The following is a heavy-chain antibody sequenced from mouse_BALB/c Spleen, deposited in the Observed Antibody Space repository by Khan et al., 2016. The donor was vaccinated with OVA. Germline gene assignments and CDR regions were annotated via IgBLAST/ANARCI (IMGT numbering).Heavy chain of an antibody. V-gene: IGHV2-9*02. CDR2: IWAGGST. J-gene: IGHJ3*01. CDR1: GFSLTNYG. D-gene: IGHD1-1*01. CDR3: ARPYDGSAWFAY. Sequence: QVQLKESGPGLVAPSQSLSITCTVSGFSLTNYGVHWVRQPPREGLEWLGVIWAGGSTNYNSALMSRLSISKDNSKSQVFLKMNSLQTNDTAMYYCARPYDGSAWFAYWGQGTLVTVSA.